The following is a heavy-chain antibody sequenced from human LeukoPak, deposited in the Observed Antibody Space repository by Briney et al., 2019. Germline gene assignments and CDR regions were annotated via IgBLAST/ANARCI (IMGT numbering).Heavy chain of an antibody. CDR3: ARSTGSTMFIDY. D-gene: IGHD3-10*02. J-gene: IGHJ4*02. Sequence: SETLSLTCPVSGCSISPYYWSWLRQPPATGLEWLGYIYYSGNTYYNPSLKSRVAISVDTSKNQFSLKLSSVTAADTAVYYCARSTGSTMFIDYWGQGTLVTVSS. CDR2: IYYSGNT. CDR1: GCSISPYY. V-gene: IGHV4-59*01.